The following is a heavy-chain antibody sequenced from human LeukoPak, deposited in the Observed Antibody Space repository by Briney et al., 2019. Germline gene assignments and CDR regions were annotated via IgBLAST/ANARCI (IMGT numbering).Heavy chain of an antibody. J-gene: IGHJ3*02. Sequence: SETLSLTCTVSGGSISSSSYYWGWIRQPPGKGLEWIGSIYYSGSTYYNPSLKSRVTISVDTSKNQFSLKLTSVAAADTAVYYCAIPRWDDYPSAFDIWGQGTMVTVSS. D-gene: IGHD4-11*01. CDR3: AIPRWDDYPSAFDI. CDR1: GGSISSSSYY. V-gene: IGHV4-39*01. CDR2: IYYSGST.